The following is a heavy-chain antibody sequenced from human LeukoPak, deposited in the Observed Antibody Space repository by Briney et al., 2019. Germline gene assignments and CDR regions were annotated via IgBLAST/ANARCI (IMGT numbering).Heavy chain of an antibody. Sequence: GGSLRLSCAAPGFTFSSYSMNWVRQAPGKGLEWVAVISYDGSNKYYADSVKGRFTISRDNSKNTLYLQMNSLRAEDTAVYYCAKDPYDSSGYYRGDFDYWGQGTLVTVSS. CDR1: GFTFSSYS. CDR3: AKDPYDSSGYYRGDFDY. D-gene: IGHD3-22*01. V-gene: IGHV3-30*18. J-gene: IGHJ4*02. CDR2: ISYDGSNK.